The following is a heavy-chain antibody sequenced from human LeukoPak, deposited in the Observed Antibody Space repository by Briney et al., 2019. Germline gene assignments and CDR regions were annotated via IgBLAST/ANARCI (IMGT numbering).Heavy chain of an antibody. CDR3: ARDGHRRYYYDSSAYRFDY. CDR2: ISAYNGYT. D-gene: IGHD3-22*01. V-gene: IGHV1-18*01. J-gene: IGHJ4*02. CDR1: GYTFTSYG. Sequence: ASVKVSCKASGYTFTSYGISWVRQAPGQGLEWMGWISAYNGYTHYAQKFQGRVTMTTDTSTNTAYMELRSLRSDDTAVYYCARDGHRRYYYDSSAYRFDYWGQGTLVTVSS.